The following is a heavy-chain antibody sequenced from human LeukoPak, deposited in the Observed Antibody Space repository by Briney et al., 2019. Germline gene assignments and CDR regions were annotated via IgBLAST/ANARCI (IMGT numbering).Heavy chain of an antibody. CDR1: GFTFSSYG. Sequence: PGGSLRLSCAASGFTFSSYGMHWVRQAPGKGLEWVAVIWYDGSNKYYADSVKGRFTISRDNSKNTLYLQMNSLRAEDTAVYYCAKGFRVAAVLLDYWGQGTLVTVSS. D-gene: IGHD2-15*01. CDR2: IWYDGSNK. J-gene: IGHJ4*02. CDR3: AKGFRVAAVLLDY. V-gene: IGHV3-30*02.